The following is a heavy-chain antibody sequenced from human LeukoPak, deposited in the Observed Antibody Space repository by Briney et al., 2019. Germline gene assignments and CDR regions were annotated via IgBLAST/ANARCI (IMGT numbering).Heavy chain of an antibody. Sequence: GGSLRLSCAASGLSFDEYAMQWLRQAPGKGLEWVSLISGDGAKTYYADSVKGRFTISRDNSKTSLYLQMNSLRTEDTALYYCTKDRYCTTTSCPLDYWGQGTLVTVSS. CDR1: GLSFDEYA. V-gene: IGHV3-43*02. CDR2: ISGDGAKT. J-gene: IGHJ4*02. D-gene: IGHD2-2*01. CDR3: TKDRYCTTTSCPLDY.